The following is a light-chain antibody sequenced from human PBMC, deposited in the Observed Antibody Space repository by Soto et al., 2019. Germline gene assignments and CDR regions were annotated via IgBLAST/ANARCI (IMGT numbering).Light chain of an antibody. CDR1: QSVSNY. CDR3: QQRSSWYS. V-gene: IGKV3-11*01. CDR2: DAS. J-gene: IGKJ2*01. Sequence: EIVLTQSPATLSLSPGEGATLSCRASQSVSNYIAWYQQKPGQAPRLLIYDASNRAAGVPARFSGSGSGTDFTLTISSLEPEDFAVYYCQQRSSWYSFGQGTKLEIK.